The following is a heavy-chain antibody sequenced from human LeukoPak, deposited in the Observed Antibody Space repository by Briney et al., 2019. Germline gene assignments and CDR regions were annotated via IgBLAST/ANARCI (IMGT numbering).Heavy chain of an antibody. CDR2: ISYDGSNK. CDR1: GFTFSSYA. V-gene: IGHV3-30*04. J-gene: IGHJ4*02. Sequence: PGGSLRLSCAASGFTFSSYAMHWVRQAPGKGLEWVAVISYDGSNKYYADSVKGRFTISRDNAKSSLYLQMNSLRAEDTAVYYCTREMVMIDYWGQGNLVTVSS. D-gene: IGHD3-22*01. CDR3: TREMVMIDY.